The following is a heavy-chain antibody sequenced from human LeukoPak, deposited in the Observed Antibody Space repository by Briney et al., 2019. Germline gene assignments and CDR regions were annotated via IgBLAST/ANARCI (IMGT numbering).Heavy chain of an antibody. Sequence: GGSLRLSCAASGFTFSSYGMHWVRQAPGKGLEWVAFIWYDGSSEYYADSVKGRFTISRDNSKNTLYLQMNSLRAEDTAVYYCASRVGAGSVYYYYMDVWGKGTTVTVSS. CDR1: GFTFSSYG. D-gene: IGHD1-26*01. J-gene: IGHJ6*03. CDR3: ASRVGAGSVYYYYMDV. V-gene: IGHV3-30*02. CDR2: IWYDGSSE.